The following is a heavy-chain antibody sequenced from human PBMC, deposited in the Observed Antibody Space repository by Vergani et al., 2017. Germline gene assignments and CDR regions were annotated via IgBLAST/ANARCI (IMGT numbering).Heavy chain of an antibody. CDR3: ARDLGLRGFYY. V-gene: IGHV3-21*01. J-gene: IGHJ4*02. CDR1: GFTFSSYS. Sequence: EVQLVESGGGLVKPGGSLRLSCAASGFTFSSYSMKWVRQAPGKGLEWFSSISSSSSYIYYADSVKGRFTISRDNAKNSLYMQMNSLRAEATAVYYCARDLGLRGFYYWGQGTLVTVSS. CDR2: ISSSSSYI. D-gene: IGHD7-27*01.